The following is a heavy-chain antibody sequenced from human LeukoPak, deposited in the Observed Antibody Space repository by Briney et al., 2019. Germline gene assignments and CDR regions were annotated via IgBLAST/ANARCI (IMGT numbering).Heavy chain of an antibody. CDR3: ARYGVDSSGYYFFDY. CDR1: GFTFSGYW. J-gene: IGHJ4*02. CDR2: IKQDGSEK. D-gene: IGHD6-19*01. Sequence: GGSLRLSCAASGFTFSGYWMSWVRQAPGKGLEWVANIKQDGSEKYYVDSVEGRFTISRDNAENSLYLQMNSLTAEDTAVYYCARYGVDSSGYYFFDYWGQGTLVTVSS. V-gene: IGHV3-7*01.